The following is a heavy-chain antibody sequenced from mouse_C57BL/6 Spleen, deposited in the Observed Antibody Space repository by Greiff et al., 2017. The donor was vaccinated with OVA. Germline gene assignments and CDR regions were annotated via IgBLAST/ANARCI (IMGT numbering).Heavy chain of an antibody. Sequence: EVKVEESGGGLVKPGGSLKLSCAASGFTFSDYGMHWVRQAPEKGLEWVAYISSGSSTIYYADTVKGRFTISRDNAKNTLFLQMTSLRSEDTAMYYCARGESAPGFAYWGQGTLVTVSA. CDR1: GFTFSDYG. V-gene: IGHV5-17*01. J-gene: IGHJ3*01. CDR2: ISSGSSTI. CDR3: ARGESAPGFAY.